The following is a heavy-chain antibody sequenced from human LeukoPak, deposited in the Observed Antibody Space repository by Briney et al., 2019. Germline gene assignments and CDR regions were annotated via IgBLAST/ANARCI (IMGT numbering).Heavy chain of an antibody. CDR1: GFTFSSYS. J-gene: IGHJ4*02. CDR2: ISSSSDYI. D-gene: IGHD1-26*01. V-gene: IGHV3-21*01. CDR3: ARDLGSYYLDY. Sequence: GGSLRLSCAASGFTFSSYSMNWVRQAPGKGLEWVSSISSSSDYIYHADSVKGRFNISRDNAKNSLYLQMNSLRAEDTAVYYCARDLGSYYLDYWGQGTLVTVSS.